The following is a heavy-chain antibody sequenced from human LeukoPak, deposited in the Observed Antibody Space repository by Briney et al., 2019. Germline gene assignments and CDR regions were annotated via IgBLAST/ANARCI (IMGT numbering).Heavy chain of an antibody. CDR1: GGSISSYY. CDR2: IYYSGST. D-gene: IGHD6-19*01. J-gene: IGHJ5*02. Sequence: SETLSLTXTVSGGSISSYYWSWIRQPPGKGLEWIGYIYYSGSTNYNPSLKSRVTISVDTSKNQFSLKLSSVTAADTAVYYCARGRYSSGWSPYNWFDPWGQETLVTVSS. CDR3: ARGRYSSGWSPYNWFDP. V-gene: IGHV4-59*01.